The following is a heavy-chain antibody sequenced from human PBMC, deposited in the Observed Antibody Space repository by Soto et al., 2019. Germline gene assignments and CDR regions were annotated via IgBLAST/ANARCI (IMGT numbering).Heavy chain of an antibody. CDR2: IHGNGGGT. J-gene: IGHJ4*02. CDR3: ARGAFPTWGTYPLDY. CDR1: GFNFRNYA. D-gene: IGHD3-16*02. V-gene: IGHV3-23*01. Sequence: GGSLRLSCAASGFNFRNYAMSWVRQAPGKGLEWVSSIHGNGGGTYYADSVKGRFTISRDNSENSLYLQLNSLRAEDAAVYYCARGAFPTWGTYPLDYWGQGTLVTVSS.